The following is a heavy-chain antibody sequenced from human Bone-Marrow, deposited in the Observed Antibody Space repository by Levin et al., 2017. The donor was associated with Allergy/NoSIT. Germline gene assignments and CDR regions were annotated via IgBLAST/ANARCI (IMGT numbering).Heavy chain of an antibody. J-gene: IGHJ4*02. Sequence: SETLSLTCTVSGGSISSGGYYWSWIRQHPGKGLEWIGYIYYSGSTYYNPSLKSRVTISVDTSKNQFSLKLSSVTAADTAVYYCVRVATTWIDYWGQGTLVTVSS. CDR2: IYYSGST. CDR1: GGSISSGGYY. CDR3: VRVATTWIDY. V-gene: IGHV4-31*03. D-gene: IGHD5-12*01.